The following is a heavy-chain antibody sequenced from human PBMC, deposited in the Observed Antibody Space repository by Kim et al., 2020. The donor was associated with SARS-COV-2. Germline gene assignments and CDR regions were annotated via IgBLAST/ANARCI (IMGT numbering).Heavy chain of an antibody. CDR2: INPNSGGT. J-gene: IGHJ5*02. D-gene: IGHD2-15*01. CDR1: GYISNGYY. V-gene: IGHV1-2*06. Sequence: ASVKVSCTASGYISNGYYIHWVRQAPGQGLEWMGRINPNSGGTNYPQKFQGRVTMTRDTSIRTVYMELSRLTSDDTAVCYCAEDYGGRGGWFDPWGQGTLVTVSS. CDR3: AEDYGGRGGWFDP.